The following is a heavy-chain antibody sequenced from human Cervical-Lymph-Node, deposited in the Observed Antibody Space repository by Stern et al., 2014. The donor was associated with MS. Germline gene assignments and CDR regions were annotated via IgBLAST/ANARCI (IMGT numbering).Heavy chain of an antibody. D-gene: IGHD6-13*01. V-gene: IGHV1-69*01. J-gene: IGHJ5*02. CDR1: GGTFSKFP. CDR3: ALSSETSDRWYSLGSDL. CDR2: IFPVLGPP. Sequence: QVQLVQSGAEVTKPGSSVKVSCKASGGTFSKFPSSWVRQAPRQGLEWMGGIFPVLGPPTYAQEFRGRVTIPADVSTSTVYMELSSLRSDDTAVYYCALSSETSDRWYSLGSDLWGQGTLVTVSS.